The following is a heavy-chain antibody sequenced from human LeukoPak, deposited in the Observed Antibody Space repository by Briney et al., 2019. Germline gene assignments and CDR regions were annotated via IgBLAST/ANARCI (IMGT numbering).Heavy chain of an antibody. V-gene: IGHV4-61*01. CDR3: ARGLGGSYALGAFDI. D-gene: IGHD1-26*01. Sequence: SETLSLTCTVSGGSISSGSYYWSWIRQPPGKGLEWIGYIYYSGSTNYNPSLKSRVTISVDTSKNQFSLKLSSVTAADTAVYYCARGLGGSYALGAFDIWGQGTMVTVSS. CDR2: IYYSGST. CDR1: GGSISSGSYY. J-gene: IGHJ3*02.